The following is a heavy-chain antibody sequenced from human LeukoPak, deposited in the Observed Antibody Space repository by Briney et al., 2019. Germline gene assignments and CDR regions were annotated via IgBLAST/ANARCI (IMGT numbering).Heavy chain of an antibody. D-gene: IGHD3-3*01. CDR2: ISVYNGNT. CDR1: GYTFTSYG. Sequence: ASVKVSCKASGYTFTSYGISWVRQAPGQGLEWMGWISVYNGNTNYAEKLQGRVTMTTDTSTSTAYMELRSLRSDDTAVYHCARVSASGRDAFDIWGQGTMVTVSS. CDR3: ARVSASGRDAFDI. V-gene: IGHV1-18*01. J-gene: IGHJ3*02.